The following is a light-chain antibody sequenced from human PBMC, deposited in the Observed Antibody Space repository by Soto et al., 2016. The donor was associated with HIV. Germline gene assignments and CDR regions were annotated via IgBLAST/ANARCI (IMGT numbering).Light chain of an antibody. CDR1: QGISNS. Sequence: DIQMTQSPSSLSASVGDRVTITCRASQGISNSLAWYQQKPGKAPKLLLYAASRLESGVPSRFSGSGSGTDYTLTISSLQPEDFATYYCQQYYSTLGDTFGLGDQAWRSN. CDR2: AAS. CDR3: QQYYSTLGDT. J-gene: IGKJ2*01. V-gene: IGKV1-NL1*01.